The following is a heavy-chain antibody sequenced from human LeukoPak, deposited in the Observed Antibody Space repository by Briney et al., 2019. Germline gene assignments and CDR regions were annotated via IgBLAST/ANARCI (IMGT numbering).Heavy chain of an antibody. CDR1: GGSFSGYY. J-gene: IGHJ5*02. CDR2: INHSGST. CDR3: ARGPIAVAVKSPRQGRRGSHWFDP. Sequence: SETLSLTCTVYGGSFSGYYWSWIRQPPGKGLEWIGEINHSGSTNYNPSLKSRVTISVDTSKNQFSLKLSSVTAGDTAVYYCARGPIAVAVKSPRQGRRGSHWFDPWGQGTLATVSS. V-gene: IGHV4-34*01. D-gene: IGHD6-19*01.